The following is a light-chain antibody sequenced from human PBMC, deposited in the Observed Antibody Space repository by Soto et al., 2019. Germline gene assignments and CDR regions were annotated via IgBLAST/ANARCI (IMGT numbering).Light chain of an antibody. CDR3: QHDSNCPRT. CDR1: QSVSSN. Sequence: EIVMTQSPATLSVSPGERATLSCRASQSVSSNLAWYQQKPGQAPRLLIYGASTRATGIPSRFSGSGSGTEFTLTISSLQSEDFAVYYCQHDSNCPRTFGQGTKVEIK. J-gene: IGKJ1*01. V-gene: IGKV3-15*01. CDR2: GAS.